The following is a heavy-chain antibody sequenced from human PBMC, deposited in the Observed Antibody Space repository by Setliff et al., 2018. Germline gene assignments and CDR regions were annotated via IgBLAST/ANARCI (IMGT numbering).Heavy chain of an antibody. CDR1: GESFSGHY. CDR2: INHSGST. CDR3: ARGFDVCGGGACCTDGPYYFDY. Sequence: PSETLSLTCAVYGESFSGHYWSWIRQPPGKGLEWIGEINHSGSTNYNPSLKSRVTISVDTSKNQFSLKLSSVAAADTAVYYCARGFDVCGGGACCTDGPYYFDYWGLGTLVTVSS. V-gene: IGHV4-34*01. D-gene: IGHD2-21*02. J-gene: IGHJ4*02.